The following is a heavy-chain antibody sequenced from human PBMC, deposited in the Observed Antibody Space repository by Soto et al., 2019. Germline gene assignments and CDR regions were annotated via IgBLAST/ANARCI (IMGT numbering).Heavy chain of an antibody. Sequence: PSETLSLTCIVSGGSISIYYWSWIRQPAGKGLEWIGRVYTSGSTNYNPSLKSRVTMSVDTSKNQFSLKLTSVTAADTAVYYCARDTGYSDAFDIWGQGTMVTV. CDR3: ARDTGYSDAFDI. D-gene: IGHD3-22*01. J-gene: IGHJ3*02. CDR1: GGSISIYY. CDR2: VYTSGST. V-gene: IGHV4-4*07.